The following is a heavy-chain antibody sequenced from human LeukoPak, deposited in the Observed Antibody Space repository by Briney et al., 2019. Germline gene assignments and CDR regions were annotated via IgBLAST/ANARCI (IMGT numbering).Heavy chain of an antibody. CDR1: GYPFSSYR. Sequence: GGSVRLSCVASGYPFSSYRMNWIRQAPGKGLEWVSYISVSGGVRSYADSVKGRFTISRDDARNSPYLQMNSLKDEDTAVYYCARDRGYFYDQLDYWGQGTLVTVSS. V-gene: IGHV3-48*02. CDR2: ISVSGGVR. J-gene: IGHJ4*02. CDR3: ARDRGYFYDQLDY. D-gene: IGHD2-2*01.